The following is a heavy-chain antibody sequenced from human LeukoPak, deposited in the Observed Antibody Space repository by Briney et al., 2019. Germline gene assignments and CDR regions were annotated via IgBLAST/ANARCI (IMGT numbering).Heavy chain of an antibody. V-gene: IGHV3-74*01. CDR3: ARTKYGSALDY. CDR1: GSTFSSSW. CDR2: INSDGSST. J-gene: IGHJ4*02. D-gene: IGHD3-10*01. Sequence: TGGPLSLSCPASGSTFSSSWRHGVRQAPGKGLVWVSRINSDGSSTSYADSVKGRFTISRDNAKNTLYLQMNSLRAEDTAVYYCARTKYGSALDYWGQGTLVTVSS.